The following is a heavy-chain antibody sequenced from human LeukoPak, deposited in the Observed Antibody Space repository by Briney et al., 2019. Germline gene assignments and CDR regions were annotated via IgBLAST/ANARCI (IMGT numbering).Heavy chain of an antibody. CDR1: GFTFSSYA. J-gene: IGHJ4*02. D-gene: IGHD3-22*01. CDR2: ISGSGGST. CDR3: AKAPFYYYGSRLYFDY. V-gene: IGHV3-23*01. Sequence: GGSLRLSCAASGFTFSSYAMSWVRQAPGKGLEWVSAISGSGGSTYYADSVKGRFTISRDNSKNTLYLQMNSLRAEDTAVYYCAKAPFYYYGSRLYFDYWGQGTLVTVSS.